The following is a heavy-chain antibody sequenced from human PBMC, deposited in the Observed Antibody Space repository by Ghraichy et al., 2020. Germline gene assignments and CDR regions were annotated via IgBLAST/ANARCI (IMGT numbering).Heavy chain of an antibody. CDR3: AKDTMVTRHWYFDL. J-gene: IGHJ2*01. CDR1: GFTFSSYA. CDR2: ISGSGGST. V-gene: IGHV3-23*01. D-gene: IGHD4-23*01. Sequence: GESLNISCAASGFTFSSYAMSWVRQAPGKGLEWVSAISGSGGSTYYADSVKGRFTISRDNSENTLYLQMNSLRAEDTAVYYCAKDTMVTRHWYFDLWGRGTLVTVSS.